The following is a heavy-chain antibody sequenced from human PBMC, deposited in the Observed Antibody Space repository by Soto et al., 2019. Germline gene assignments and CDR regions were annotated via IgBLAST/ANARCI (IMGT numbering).Heavy chain of an antibody. CDR1: GGTFSSYA. CDR3: ARSLRVLRYFDWLGYYYGMDV. V-gene: IGHV1-69*01. D-gene: IGHD3-9*01. J-gene: IGHJ6*02. CDR2: IIPIFGTA. Sequence: QVQLVQSGAEVKKPGSSVKVSCKASGGTFSSYAISWVRQAPGQGLEWMGGIIPIFGTANYAQKFQGRVTITADESTSTAYMELSSLRSEDTAVYYCARSLRVLRYFDWLGYYYGMDVWGQGTTVTVSS.